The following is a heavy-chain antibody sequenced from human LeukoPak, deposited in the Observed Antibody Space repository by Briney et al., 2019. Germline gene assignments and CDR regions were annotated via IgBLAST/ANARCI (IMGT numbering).Heavy chain of an antibody. CDR2: TYTSGST. D-gene: IGHD3-3*01. CDR1: GGSISSGSYY. V-gene: IGHV4-61*02. J-gene: IGHJ3*02. CDR3: ASTIFGEYAFDI. Sequence: SETLSLTCTVSGGSISSGSYYWSWIRQPAGKGLEWIGRTYTSGSTNYNPSLKSRVTISVDTSKNQFSLKLSSVTAADTAVYYCASTIFGEYAFDIWGQGTMVTVSS.